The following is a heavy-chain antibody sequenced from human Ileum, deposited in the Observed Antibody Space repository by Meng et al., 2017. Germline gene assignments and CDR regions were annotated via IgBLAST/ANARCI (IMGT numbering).Heavy chain of an antibody. CDR1: GFTFSTYA. Sequence: GESLKISCAASGFTFSTYAMTWVRQAPGKGLEWVSIIGGSGGDTHYVDSVKGRFIISRDNSKNTLYLQMNSLRAEDTAVYYCVKGVGASSPASRNFDFWGQGTLVTVSS. V-gene: IGHV3-23*01. CDR2: IGGSGGDT. CDR3: VKGVGASSPASRNFDF. D-gene: IGHD1-26*01. J-gene: IGHJ4*02.